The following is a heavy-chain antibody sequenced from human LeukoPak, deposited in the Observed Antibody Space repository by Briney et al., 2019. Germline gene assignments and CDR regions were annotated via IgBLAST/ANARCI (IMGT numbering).Heavy chain of an antibody. J-gene: IGHJ6*03. V-gene: IGHV1-69*05. CDR1: GGTFSSYA. CDR3: ARNYDILTGYHRGYYMDV. Sequence: SVKVSCKASGGTFSSYAISWVRQAPGQGLEWMGRIIPIFGTANYAQKFQGRVTITTVESTSTAYMELSSLRSEDTAVYYCARNYDILTGYHRGYYMDVWGKGTTVTVSS. CDR2: IIPIFGTA. D-gene: IGHD3-9*01.